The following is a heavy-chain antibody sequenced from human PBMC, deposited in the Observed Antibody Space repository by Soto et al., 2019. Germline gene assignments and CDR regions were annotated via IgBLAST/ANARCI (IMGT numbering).Heavy chain of an antibody. D-gene: IGHD6-13*01. V-gene: IGHV3-30-3*01. Sequence: QVQLVESGGGVVQPGRSLRLSCAASGFTFSSYAMHWVRQAPGKGLEWVAVISYDGSNKYYADSVKGRFTISRDNSKNTLYLHMNSLRAEDTAVYYCARDLGVPPQLVPYYYGMDVWGQGTTVTVSS. CDR2: ISYDGSNK. CDR1: GFTFSSYA. J-gene: IGHJ6*02. CDR3: ARDLGVPPQLVPYYYGMDV.